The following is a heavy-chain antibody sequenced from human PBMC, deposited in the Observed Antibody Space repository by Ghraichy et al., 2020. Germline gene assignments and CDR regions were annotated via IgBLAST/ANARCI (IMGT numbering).Heavy chain of an antibody. CDR3: ARALGGTTLWWYDP. J-gene: IGHJ5*02. CDR1: GGSFSGAH. V-gene: IGHV4-34*01. D-gene: IGHD1-7*01. Sequence: SQTLSRTCAVYGGSFSGAHWTWIRQPPGKGLEWIGEITHSGTTNYNPSLKSRVTMSADTSKNQFSLNLTSVTAADTAVYYCARALGGTTLWWYDPWGQGNLVIVSS. CDR2: ITHSGTT.